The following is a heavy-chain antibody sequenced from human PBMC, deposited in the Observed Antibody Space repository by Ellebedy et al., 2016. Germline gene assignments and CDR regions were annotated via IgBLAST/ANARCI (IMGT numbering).Heavy chain of an antibody. Sequence: GGSLRLSXAASGFTFSSYAMHWVRQAPGKGLEYVSAISSNGGSTYYADSVKGRFTISRDNSKNTLYLQMSSLRAEDTAVYYCVRPGPSIAAAGKDFDYWGQGTLVTVSS. CDR1: GFTFSSYA. D-gene: IGHD6-13*01. CDR2: ISSNGGST. J-gene: IGHJ4*02. V-gene: IGHV3-64D*06. CDR3: VRPGPSIAAAGKDFDY.